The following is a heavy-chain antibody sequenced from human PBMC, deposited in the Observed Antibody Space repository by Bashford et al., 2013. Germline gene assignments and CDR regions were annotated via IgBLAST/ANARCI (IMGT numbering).Heavy chain of an antibody. J-gene: IGHJ6*03. CDR2: IYYSGST. D-gene: IGHD2-21*01. V-gene: IGHV4-59*01. CDR3: ARGGHTGYYYYYYMDV. Sequence: SSETLSLTCAVYGGSFSGYYWSWIRQPPGKGLEWIGYIYYSGSTNYNPSLKSRVTISVDTSKNQFSLKLSSVTAADTAVYYCARGGHTGYYYYYYMDVWGKGTTVTVSS. CDR1: GGSFSGYY.